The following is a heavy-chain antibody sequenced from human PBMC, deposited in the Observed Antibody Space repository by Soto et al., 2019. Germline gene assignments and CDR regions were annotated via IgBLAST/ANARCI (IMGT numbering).Heavy chain of an antibody. CDR3: ARDKFPAMVRGVNVGFQH. CDR1: GGSFSGYY. D-gene: IGHD3-10*01. V-gene: IGHV4-34*01. CDR2: INHSGST. Sequence: QVQLQQWGAGLLKPSETLSLTCAVYGGSFSGYYWSWIRQPPGKGLEWIGEINHSGSTNYNPSLKSRVTMPVETSQNQFSLKLSSVTAADTAVYYCARDKFPAMVRGVNVGFQHWGQGTLVTVSS. J-gene: IGHJ1*01.